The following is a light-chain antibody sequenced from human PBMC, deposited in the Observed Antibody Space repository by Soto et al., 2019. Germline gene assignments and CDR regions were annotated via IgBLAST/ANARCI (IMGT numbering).Light chain of an antibody. V-gene: IGLV2-14*01. CDR3: TSYTSASTPYV. Sequence: QSVLTQPASVSGSPGQSITISCVGTGSDVGRYTYVSWYQQYPGKAPKLIIYDVYNRPSGVSNRFSGSKSGNTASLTISGLQAEDEADYYCTSYTSASTPYVFGSGTKVTVL. CDR2: DVY. J-gene: IGLJ1*01. CDR1: GSDVGRYTY.